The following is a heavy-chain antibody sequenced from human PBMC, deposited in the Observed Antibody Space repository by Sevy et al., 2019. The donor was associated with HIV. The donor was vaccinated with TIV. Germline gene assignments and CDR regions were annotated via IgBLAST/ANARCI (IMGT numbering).Heavy chain of an antibody. CDR1: GGSISSSSYY. V-gene: IGHV4-39*01. CDR3: ARHVEVVGLRLDY. J-gene: IGHJ4*02. Sequence: SETLSLTCTVSGGSISSSSYYWGWIRQPPGKGLEWIGSIYYSGSTYYNPSLKSRVTISVDTSKNQFSLKLSSVTAADTAVYYCARHVEVVGLRLDYWGQGTLVTVSS. CDR2: IYYSGST. D-gene: IGHD6-19*01.